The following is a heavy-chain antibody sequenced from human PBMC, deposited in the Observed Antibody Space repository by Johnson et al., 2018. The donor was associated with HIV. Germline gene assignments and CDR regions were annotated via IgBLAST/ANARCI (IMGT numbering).Heavy chain of an antibody. CDR2: INWNGGSR. V-gene: IGHV3-20*04. CDR3: ARGVSSGYYSNAFDV. Sequence: EVQLVESGGGVVRPGGSLRLSCAASGFTFDDYGMSWVRQAPGKGLEWVSGINWNGGSRDYADSVKGRFTISRDSAKNSLYLQMNSLRAEDTALYYCARGVSSGYYSNAFDVWGQGTMATVSS. D-gene: IGHD3-22*01. J-gene: IGHJ3*01. CDR1: GFTFDDYG.